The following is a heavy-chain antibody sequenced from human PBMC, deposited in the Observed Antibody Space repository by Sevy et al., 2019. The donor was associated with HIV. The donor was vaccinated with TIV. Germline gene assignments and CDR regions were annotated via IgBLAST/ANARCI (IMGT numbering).Heavy chain of an antibody. CDR1: GFTFSSYG. CDR3: ASRGTLPWYYMDV. Sequence: GGSLRLSCAASGFTFSSYGMHWVRQAPGKGLEWVAVIWYDGSNKYYADSVKGRFTISRDNSKNTLYLQMNSLRAEDTAVYYCASRGTLPWYYMDVWGKGTTVTVSS. D-gene: IGHD3-10*01. V-gene: IGHV3-33*08. CDR2: IWYDGSNK. J-gene: IGHJ6*03.